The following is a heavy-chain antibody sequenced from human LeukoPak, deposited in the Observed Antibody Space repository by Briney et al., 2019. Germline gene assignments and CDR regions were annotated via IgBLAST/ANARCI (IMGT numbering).Heavy chain of an antibody. J-gene: IGHJ4*02. D-gene: IGHD5-12*01. CDR3: ARGHPSGYDLNASSVLPFVY. CDR2: INPNSGGT. Sequence: ASVKVSCKASGYTFTGYYMHWVRQASGQGLEWMGWINPNSGGTNYAQKFQGRVTMTRDTSISTACMELSRLRSDDTAVYYCARGHPSGYDLNASSVLPFVYWGQGTLVTVSS. CDR1: GYTFTGYY. V-gene: IGHV1-2*02.